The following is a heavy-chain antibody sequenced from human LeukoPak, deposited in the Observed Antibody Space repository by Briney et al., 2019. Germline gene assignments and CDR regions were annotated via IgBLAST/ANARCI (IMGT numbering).Heavy chain of an antibody. CDR3: ARGGGYCTNGVCFNPY. D-gene: IGHD2-8*01. CDR1: GGSFSGYY. Sequence: SETLSLTCAVYGGSFSGYYWSWIRQPPGKGLEWIGEINHSGSTNYNPSLKSRVTISVDTSKNQFSLKLSSVTAADTAVYYCARGGGYCTNGVCFNPYWGQGTLVTVSS. V-gene: IGHV4-34*01. CDR2: INHSGST. J-gene: IGHJ4*02.